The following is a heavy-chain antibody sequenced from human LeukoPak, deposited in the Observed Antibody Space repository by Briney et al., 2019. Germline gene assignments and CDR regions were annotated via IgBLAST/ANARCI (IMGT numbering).Heavy chain of an antibody. CDR2: ISSSSSYI. D-gene: IGHD5-18*01. CDR3: ARDVSGYGVRLDY. CDR1: GFTFSSYS. Sequence: GGSLRLSCAASGFTFSSYSMNWVRQAPGKGLEWVSSISSSSSYIYYADSVKGRFTISRDNAKNSLYLQMNSLRAEDTAVYYCARDVSGYGVRLDYWGQGTLVTVSS. J-gene: IGHJ4*02. V-gene: IGHV3-21*01.